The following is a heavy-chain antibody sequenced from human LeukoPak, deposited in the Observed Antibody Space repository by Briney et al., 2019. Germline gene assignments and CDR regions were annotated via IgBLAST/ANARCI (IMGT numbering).Heavy chain of an antibody. J-gene: IGHJ3*02. D-gene: IGHD6-13*01. V-gene: IGHV3-33*01. CDR2: IWYDGSNK. CDR3: AREIAAAGFDALDI. CDR1: GFTFSSYG. Sequence: GRSLRLSCAASGFTFSSYGMHWVRQAPGKGLEWVAVIWYDGSNKYYADSVKGRFTISRDNSKNTLYLQMNSLRAEDTAVYYCAREIAAAGFDALDIWGQGTMVTVSS.